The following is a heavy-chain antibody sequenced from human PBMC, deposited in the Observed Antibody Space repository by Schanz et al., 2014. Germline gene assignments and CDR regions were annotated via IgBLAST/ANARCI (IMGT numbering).Heavy chain of an antibody. CDR2: INPSGGST. V-gene: IGHV1-46*03. CDR3: ARDGEAAAGCDY. Sequence: QVQLVQSGAEVKKPGASVKVSCKASGYTFTSYDINWVRQAPGQGLEWMGIINPSGGSTSYAQKFQGRVTMTRDTSTSIVYMELSSLRSEDTAVYYCARDGEAAAGCDYWGQGTLVTVSS. J-gene: IGHJ4*02. CDR1: GYTFTSYD. D-gene: IGHD6-13*01.